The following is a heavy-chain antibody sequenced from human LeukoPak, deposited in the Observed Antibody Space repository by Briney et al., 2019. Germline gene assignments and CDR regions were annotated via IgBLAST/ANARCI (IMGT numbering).Heavy chain of an antibody. Sequence: PGGSLRLSCAASGFTFSSYSMNWVRQAPGKGLEWVSYISSSSSTIYYADSVKGRFTISRDNAKNSLYLQMNSLRAEDTAVYYCAESGWTGLGAFDIWGQGTMVTVSS. V-gene: IGHV3-48*04. D-gene: IGHD6-19*01. J-gene: IGHJ3*02. CDR2: ISSSSSTI. CDR1: GFTFSSYS. CDR3: AESGWTGLGAFDI.